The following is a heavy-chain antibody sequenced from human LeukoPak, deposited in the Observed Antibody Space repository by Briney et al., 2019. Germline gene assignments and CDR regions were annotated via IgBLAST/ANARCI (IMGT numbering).Heavy chain of an antibody. CDR1: GXTFSVAA. CDR2: IGASGEST. CDR3: AKDIQLST. Sequence: GGSLRLSWAASGXTFSVAAMTWVRQAPGKGLEWVSLIGASGESTYYADSVKGRFTISRDNSKNTLSLQMNSLRVEDTAMYFCAKDIQLSTWGLGTMVTVSS. J-gene: IGHJ3*01. D-gene: IGHD5-24*01. V-gene: IGHV3-23*01.